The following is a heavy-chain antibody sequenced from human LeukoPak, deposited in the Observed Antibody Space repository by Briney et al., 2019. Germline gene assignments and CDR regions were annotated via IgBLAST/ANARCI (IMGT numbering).Heavy chain of an antibody. Sequence: PSETLSLTCSVSGGPISFYWSWIRQSPGKGLEWIGCVHQNGSASYKSSLQRRVTMSVDTSKRQVSLMLNSVTAADTAVYYCARDVRRGLRFNNIYPYFGMDVWGKGTTVIVSA. V-gene: IGHV4-59*01. D-gene: IGHD3-3*01. CDR3: ARDVRRGLRFNNIYPYFGMDV. J-gene: IGHJ6*04. CDR1: GGPISFY. CDR2: VHQNGSA.